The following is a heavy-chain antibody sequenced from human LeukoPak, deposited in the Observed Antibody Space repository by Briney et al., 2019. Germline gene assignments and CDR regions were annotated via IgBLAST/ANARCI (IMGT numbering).Heavy chain of an antibody. D-gene: IGHD2-21*02. CDR2: ISSSSSTI. CDR3: ARARVVTGDFDY. Sequence: GGSLRLSCAASGFTFSGSAMHWVRQAPGKGLEWLSYISSSSSTIYYADSVKGRFTISRDNAKNSLYLQMNSLRAEDTAVYYCARARVVTGDFDYWGQGTLVTVSS. J-gene: IGHJ4*02. V-gene: IGHV3-48*01. CDR1: GFTFSGSA.